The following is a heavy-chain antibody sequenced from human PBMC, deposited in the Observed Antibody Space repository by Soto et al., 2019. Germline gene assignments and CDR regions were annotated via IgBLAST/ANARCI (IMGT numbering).Heavy chain of an antibody. D-gene: IGHD6-13*01. CDR3: AKGGKQQLVPPPFYP. Sequence: QVQLVESGGGVVQPGRSLRLSCAASGFTFSSYGMHWVRQAPGKGLEWVAVISYDGSNKYYADSVNGRFTSSRDNSKNTLYLQMNSLRAEDTAVYYCAKGGKQQLVPPPFYPWGQGTLVTFSS. CDR1: GFTFSSYG. CDR2: ISYDGSNK. V-gene: IGHV3-30*18. J-gene: IGHJ5*02.